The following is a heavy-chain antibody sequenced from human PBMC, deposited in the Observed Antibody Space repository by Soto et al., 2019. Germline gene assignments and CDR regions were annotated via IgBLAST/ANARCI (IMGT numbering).Heavy chain of an antibody. CDR2: ISYSGST. J-gene: IGHJ4*02. Sequence: QLQMQASGPGLVKPSEALSLTCSVSGGSISSSSYYWGWIRQPPGKGLEWIGSISYSGSTYYNPSLKSRVTISIDKSKNQFCLKLSSLTAADTAVYYCARLEGLATIAYYFDFWGQGTLVTVSS. CDR1: GGSISSSSYY. D-gene: IGHD3-9*01. CDR3: ARLEGLATIAYYFDF. V-gene: IGHV4-39*01.